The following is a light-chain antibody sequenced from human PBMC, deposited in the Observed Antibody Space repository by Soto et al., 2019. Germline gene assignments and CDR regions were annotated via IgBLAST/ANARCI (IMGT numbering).Light chain of an antibody. CDR3: AAWDDSLNGWV. V-gene: IGLV1-44*01. Sequence: QLVLTQPPSASGTPGQRVAISCSGSSSNIGSITVNWYQQLPGAAPKLLIYSNNQRPSGVPDRFSGSKSGTSASLAISGLQSDDEADYYCAAWDDSLNGWVFGGGTKVTVL. CDR2: SNN. J-gene: IGLJ3*02. CDR1: SSNIGSIT.